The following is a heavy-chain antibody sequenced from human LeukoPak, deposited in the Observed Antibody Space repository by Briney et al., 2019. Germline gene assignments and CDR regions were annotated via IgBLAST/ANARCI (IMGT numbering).Heavy chain of an antibody. CDR2: ISNSGDST. CDR1: GFTFSSYA. CDR3: AKKWDLLRAFDY. J-gene: IGHJ4*02. V-gene: IGHV3-23*01. Sequence: GGSLRLSCVASGFTFSSYAMSWLPQAPGKGLEWVSTISNSGDSTYYADSVKGRFNISRNNSENTLFFQMKILRAEDTAVYYCAKKWDLLRAFDYWGQGTLVTVSS. D-gene: IGHD1-26*01.